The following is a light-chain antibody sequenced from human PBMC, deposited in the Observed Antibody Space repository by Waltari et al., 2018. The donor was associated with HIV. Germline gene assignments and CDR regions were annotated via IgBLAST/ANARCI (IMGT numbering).Light chain of an antibody. J-gene: IGLJ2*01. CDR1: KLGDQY. V-gene: IGLV3-1*01. CDR2: EDS. Sequence: SYELTQPPSVSVSPGQTASIPCSGDKLGDQYACWSQQKPGQSPVLVIYEDSKPPSGIPVRFSVSNSWNTATLTISGSQAMDEADYYCQAWDSSTAGVFGGGTKLTVL. CDR3: QAWDSSTAGV.